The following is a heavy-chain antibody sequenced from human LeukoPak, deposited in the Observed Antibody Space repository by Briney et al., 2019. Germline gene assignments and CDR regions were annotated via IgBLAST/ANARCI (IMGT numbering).Heavy chain of an antibody. CDR3: AREGSSSGWRPFDI. Sequence: SETLSLTCSVCGGSISRYYWSWIRQPAGKGLEWIGRIKNSGNTNYNPSLESRVTLSLDTSKNQFSLNLSSVTAADTAVYYCAREGSSSGWRPFDIWGQGTVVTVSS. J-gene: IGHJ3*02. CDR2: IKNSGNT. CDR1: GGSISRYY. V-gene: IGHV4-4*07. D-gene: IGHD6-19*01.